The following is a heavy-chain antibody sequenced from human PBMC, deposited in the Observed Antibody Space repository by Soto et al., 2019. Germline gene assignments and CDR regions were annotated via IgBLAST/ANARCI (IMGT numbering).Heavy chain of an antibody. Sequence: EVQLVESGGGLVQPGGSLRLSCAASGFTFSNYWMYWVRQAPGKGLVWVSRVNNDGTDTTHADCVKGRFTISRDNAENTLYLQMTSLRAEDTAVYYCARGGLQHALDVWGQGSTVTVSS. CDR1: GFTFSNYW. CDR3: ARGGLQHALDV. D-gene: IGHD6-13*01. V-gene: IGHV3-74*03. CDR2: VNNDGTDT. J-gene: IGHJ6*02.